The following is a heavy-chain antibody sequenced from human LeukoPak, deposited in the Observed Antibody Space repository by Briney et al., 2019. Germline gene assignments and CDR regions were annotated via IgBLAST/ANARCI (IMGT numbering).Heavy chain of an antibody. CDR2: ISYDGSNK. CDR3: ARDSAVREWFGELLGYFDY. CDR1: GFTFSSYA. D-gene: IGHD3-10*01. J-gene: IGHJ4*02. V-gene: IGHV3-30*04. Sequence: GGSLRLSCAASGFTFSSYAMHWVRQAPGKGLGWVAVISYDGSNKYYADSVKGRFTISRDNSKNTLYLQMNSLRAEDTAVYYCARDSAVREWFGELLGYFDYWGQGTLVTVSS.